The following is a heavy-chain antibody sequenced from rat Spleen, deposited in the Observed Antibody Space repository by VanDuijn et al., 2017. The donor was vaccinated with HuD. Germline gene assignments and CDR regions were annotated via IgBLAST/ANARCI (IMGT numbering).Heavy chain of an antibody. D-gene: IGHD4-3*01. CDR3: ARDAGILRY. V-gene: IGHV2-43*01. CDR2: MWTGGST. CDR1: GFSLNRYH. Sequence: QVQLKESGPGLVQSSQTLSLTCTVSGFSLNRYHVSWVRQPPGKGLEWMGVMWTGGSTAYNSLLKSRLSISRDISKSQVFLEMTSLQTEDTATYYCARDAGILRYWGQGVMVTVSS. J-gene: IGHJ2*01.